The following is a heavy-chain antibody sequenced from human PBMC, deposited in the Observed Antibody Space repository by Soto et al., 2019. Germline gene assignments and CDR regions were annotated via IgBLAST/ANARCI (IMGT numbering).Heavy chain of an antibody. CDR2: ISNSGSTK. CDR1: GFTFSDYY. D-gene: IGHD5-12*01. Sequence: SGGSLRHSCAASGFTFSDYYMCWLRQAPGKGLEWVAYISNSGSTKYYSDSVKGRFTISRDNAKNSLFLKMDSLGADDTAVYYCARESRIVATPQAYRGQGTLATGS. J-gene: IGHJ4*02. V-gene: IGHV3-11*01. CDR3: ARESRIVATPQAY.